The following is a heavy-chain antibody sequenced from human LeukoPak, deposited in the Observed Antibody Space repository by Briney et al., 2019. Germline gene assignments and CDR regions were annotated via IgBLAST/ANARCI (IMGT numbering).Heavy chain of an antibody. CDR2: ISGGGGST. Sequence: PGGSLRLSCAASGFTFNNYAMTWVRQAPGKGLEWVSAISGGGGSTYYADSVKARLTISRDNSKSTLYLQMNSLRAEDTAVYYCAKHSTTSSNWFDPWGQGTLVTVSS. V-gene: IGHV3-23*01. D-gene: IGHD2/OR15-2a*01. J-gene: IGHJ5*02. CDR3: AKHSTTSSNWFDP. CDR1: GFTFNNYA.